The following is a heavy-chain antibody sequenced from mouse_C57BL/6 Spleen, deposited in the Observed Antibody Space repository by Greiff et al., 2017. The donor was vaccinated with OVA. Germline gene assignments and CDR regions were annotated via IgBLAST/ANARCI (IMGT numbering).Heavy chain of an antibody. Sequence: VQLQQSGPELVKPGASVKIPCKASGYTFTDYNMDWVKQSHGKSLEWIGDINPNNGGTIYNQKFKGKATLTVDKSSSTAYMELRSLTSEDTAVYYCASSYYYGSNAMDYWGQGTSVTVSS. CDR2: INPNNGGT. D-gene: IGHD1-1*01. J-gene: IGHJ4*01. CDR3: ASSYYYGSNAMDY. V-gene: IGHV1-18*01. CDR1: GYTFTDYN.